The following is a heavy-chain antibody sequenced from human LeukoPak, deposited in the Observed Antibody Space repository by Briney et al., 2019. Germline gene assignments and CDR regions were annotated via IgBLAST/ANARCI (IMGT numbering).Heavy chain of an antibody. Sequence: GGSLRLSCAASGFTFDDYVMNWVRQAPGKGLEWVSGISWNSGTIGYADSVKGRFTISRDNAKNSLYLQMNSLRAEDTALYYCVTGAAYHLGDAFDIWGQGTMVTVSS. CDR2: ISWNSGTI. CDR3: VTGAAYHLGDAFDI. V-gene: IGHV3-9*01. CDR1: GFTFDDYV. J-gene: IGHJ3*02. D-gene: IGHD6-13*01.